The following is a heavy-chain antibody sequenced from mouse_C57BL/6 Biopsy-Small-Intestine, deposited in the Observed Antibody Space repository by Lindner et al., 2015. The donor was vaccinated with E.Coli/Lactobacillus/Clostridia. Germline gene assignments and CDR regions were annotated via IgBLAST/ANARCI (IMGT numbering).Heavy chain of an antibody. CDR2: ISDGGSYT. D-gene: IGHD2-5*01. V-gene: IGHV5-4*01. J-gene: IGHJ2*01. CDR1: GFTFSRYA. CDR3: TRDQAYYTNYHDY. Sequence: VQLQESGEGLVKPGGSLKLSCAASGFTFSRYAMSWVRQTPEKRLEWVATISDGGSYTYYPDNVKGRFTISRDNAKNNLYLQMSHLKSEDTAMYYCTRDQAYYTNYHDYWGQGTTLTVSS.